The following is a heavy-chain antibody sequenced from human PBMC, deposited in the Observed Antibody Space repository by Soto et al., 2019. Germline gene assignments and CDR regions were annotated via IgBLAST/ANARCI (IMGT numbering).Heavy chain of an antibody. CDR2: IYYSGST. D-gene: IGHD5-12*01. V-gene: IGHV4-59*01. CDR3: ARDKGLYSGYDA. Sequence: PSETLSLTCAVYGGSISSYCWSWIRQPPGKGLEWIGYIYYSGSTNYNPSLKSRVTISVDTSKNQFSLKLSSVTAADTAVYYCARDKGLYSGYDAWGQGTLVTVSS. J-gene: IGHJ5*02. CDR1: GGSISSYC.